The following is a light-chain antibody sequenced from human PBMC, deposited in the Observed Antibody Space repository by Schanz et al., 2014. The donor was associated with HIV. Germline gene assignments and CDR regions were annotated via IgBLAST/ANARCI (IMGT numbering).Light chain of an antibody. CDR1: RGDIRSYNY. V-gene: IGLV2-14*03. CDR3: SSYSSESRPYV. CDR2: YVT. Sequence: QSALTQPPSASGSPGQSVTISCAGTRGDIRSYNYVPRYQQPPGKAPKLMIYYVTRRPSGISSRFSGSKSGNTASLTISGLQADDEADYYCSSYSSESRPYVFGTGTKLTVL. J-gene: IGLJ1*01.